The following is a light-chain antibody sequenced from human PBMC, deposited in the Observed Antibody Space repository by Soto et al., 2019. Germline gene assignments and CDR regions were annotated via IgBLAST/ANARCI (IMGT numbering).Light chain of an antibody. CDR2: DAS. J-gene: IGKJ1*01. CDR3: QQCYNWPQWT. CDR1: QSVGTF. V-gene: IGKV3-11*01. Sequence: EIVMSQSPATLSVSPGERATLTSRASQSVGTFFAWYQQTPGQAPRLLIYDASNRATGIPARFSGSGSGTDFTLTISILEPEDFALYYCQQCYNWPQWTFGQGTKVDIK.